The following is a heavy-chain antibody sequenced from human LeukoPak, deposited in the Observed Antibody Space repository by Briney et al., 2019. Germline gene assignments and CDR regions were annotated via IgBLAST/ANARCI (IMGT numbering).Heavy chain of an antibody. CDR2: VSHSGNT. Sequence: SETLSLTCTLSGDSITSSDHYWVWIRQSPGKGLEWIGSVSHSGNTYYKSSLRSRVTVSLDTSKNEFSLILTSVTAADTAEYYCARHLYYSASAFWYIDLWGRGTLVIVSP. D-gene: IGHD3-10*01. CDR3: ARHLYYSASAFWYIDL. CDR1: GDSITSSDHY. J-gene: IGHJ2*01. V-gene: IGHV4-39*01.